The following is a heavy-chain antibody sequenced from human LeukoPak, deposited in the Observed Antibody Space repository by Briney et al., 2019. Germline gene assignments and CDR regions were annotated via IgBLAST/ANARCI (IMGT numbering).Heavy chain of an antibody. Sequence: SETLSLTCTVSGGSISSYYWSWIRQPPGKGLEWIGYIYYSGSTYYNPSLKSRVTISVDTSKNQFSLKLSSVTAADTAVYYCARHGKMATDAVGYWGQGTLVTVSS. V-gene: IGHV4-59*08. J-gene: IGHJ4*02. CDR3: ARHGKMATDAVGY. CDR1: GGSISSYY. CDR2: IYYSGST. D-gene: IGHD5-24*01.